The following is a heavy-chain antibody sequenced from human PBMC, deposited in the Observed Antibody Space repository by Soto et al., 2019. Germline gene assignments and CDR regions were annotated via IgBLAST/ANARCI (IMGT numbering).Heavy chain of an antibody. CDR2: INPSGGST. Sequence: GASVKVSCKASGYTFTSYYMHWVRQAPGQGLEWMGIINPSGGSTSYAQNFQGRVTMTRDTSTSTVYMELSSLRSEDTAVYYCARSTPGYDFDYWGQGTLVTVSS. CDR1: GYTFTSYY. CDR3: ARSTPGYDFDY. V-gene: IGHV1-46*01. D-gene: IGHD2-15*01. J-gene: IGHJ4*02.